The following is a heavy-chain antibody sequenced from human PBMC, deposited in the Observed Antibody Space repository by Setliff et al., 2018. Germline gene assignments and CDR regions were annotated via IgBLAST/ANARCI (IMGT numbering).Heavy chain of an antibody. CDR2: IYNIGET. V-gene: IGHV3-53*01. D-gene: IGHD3-9*01. CDR3: VRGGDVLTGYWGQAQKIPFDI. Sequence: GGSLRLSCVVSGLTVSNDFMGWVRQAPGKGLEWVSVIYNIGETRYADSVKGRFTISRDKSKNTLYLHLSSLRVEDTAVYYCVRGGDVLTGYWGQAQKIPFDIWGRGTTVTVSS. J-gene: IGHJ3*02. CDR1: GLTVSNDF.